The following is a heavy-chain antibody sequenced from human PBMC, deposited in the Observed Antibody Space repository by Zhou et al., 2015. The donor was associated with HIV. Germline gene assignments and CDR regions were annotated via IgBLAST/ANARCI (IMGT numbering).Heavy chain of an antibody. V-gene: IGHV1-18*01. CDR3: ARARSSVIGYCSGGSCFNWFDP. Sequence: QVQLVQSGPEVKEPGASVKVSCKASGYTVGDSGISWVRQAPGQGLEWMGWINTYNRQTNYAQKVQGRVIMTTDTSTGTAYMELSSLRSEDTAVYYCARARSSVIGYCSGGSCFNWFDPWGQGTLVTVSS. J-gene: IGHJ5*02. CDR1: GYTVGDSG. D-gene: IGHD2-15*01. CDR2: INTYNRQT.